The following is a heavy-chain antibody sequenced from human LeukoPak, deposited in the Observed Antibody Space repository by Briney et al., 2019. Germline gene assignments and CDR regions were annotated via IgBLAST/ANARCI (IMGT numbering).Heavy chain of an antibody. CDR3: ASASNFYGPGVFDY. CDR1: GGSFSGYY. D-gene: IGHD3-10*02. Sequence: PSETLSLTCAVYGGSFSGYYWSWIRQPPGKGLEWIGEINHSGSTNYNPSLKSRVTISVDTSKNQFSLKLSSVTAADTAVYYCASASNFYGPGVFDYWGQGTLVTVSS. J-gene: IGHJ4*02. V-gene: IGHV4-34*01. CDR2: INHSGST.